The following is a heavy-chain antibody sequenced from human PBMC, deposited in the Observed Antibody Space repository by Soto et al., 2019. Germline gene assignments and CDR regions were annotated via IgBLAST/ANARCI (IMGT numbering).Heavy chain of an antibody. J-gene: IGHJ3*01. CDR3: ARGRGSSLIPVVDDAVDV. V-gene: IGHV1-18*04. D-gene: IGHD3-16*01. Sequence: ASVKVSCKASGYSFTGYGINWVRQAPGQGLEWLGRITTYNGDTNCAQNFQGRVTMTTDTSTSTAYMELRSLRSDDTAVYYCARGRGSSLIPVVDDAVDVWGQGTVVTVSS. CDR1: GYSFTGYG. CDR2: ITTYNGDT.